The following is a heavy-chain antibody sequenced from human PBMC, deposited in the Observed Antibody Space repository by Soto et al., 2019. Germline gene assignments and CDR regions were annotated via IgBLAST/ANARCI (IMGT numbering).Heavy chain of an antibody. D-gene: IGHD3-22*01. V-gene: IGHV4-59*12. J-gene: IGHJ4*02. CDR3: ARANYFESSGPFDY. CDR1: GGSISSYY. CDR2: IYYSGST. Sequence: SETLSLTCTVSGGSISSYYWSWIRQPPGKGLEWIGYIYYSGSTYYNPSLESRVTLSVDTSTKQFSLKVSSVTAADTAVYYCARANYFESSGPFDYWGRGTLVTVS.